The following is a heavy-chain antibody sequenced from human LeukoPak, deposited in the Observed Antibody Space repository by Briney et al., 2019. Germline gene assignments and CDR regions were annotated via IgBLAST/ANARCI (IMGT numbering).Heavy chain of an antibody. CDR1: GGFISGHC. D-gene: IGHD6-13*01. CDR3: ARSWFSTGPADY. Sequence: PSETLSLTCTVSGGFISGHCWTWIRQPPGKGLEWIGYIYDSGSTTYNPSLKSRVSISVDTSKNQFSLKLSSVTAADTAVYYCARSWFSTGPADYWGQGTLVTVSS. V-gene: IGHV4-59*11. J-gene: IGHJ4*02. CDR2: IYDSGST.